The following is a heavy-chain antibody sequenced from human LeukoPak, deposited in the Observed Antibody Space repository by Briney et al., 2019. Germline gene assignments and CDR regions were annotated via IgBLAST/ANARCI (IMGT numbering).Heavy chain of an antibody. J-gene: IGHJ3*01. D-gene: IGHD3-16*01. CDR1: GLTFGNHA. CDR3: AKDMGERANGAFDV. V-gene: IGHV3-9*01. CDR2: ISRRRRTI. Sequence: QTGGSLRLSCVVSGLTFGNHAMHWVRQAPGKGLEWVSSISRRRRTICYAASVKGRFTISRDNAKNSLYLQMHGLSPEDTALAYCAKDMGERANGAFDVWGQGTMVTVSS.